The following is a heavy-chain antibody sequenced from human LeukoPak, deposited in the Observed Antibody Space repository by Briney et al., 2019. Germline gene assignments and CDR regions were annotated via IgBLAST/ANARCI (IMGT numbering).Heavy chain of an antibody. D-gene: IGHD6-19*01. CDR2: INPNTGGT. Sequence: ASVKVSCKASGYTFTRYYMKWVGQAPGQGSEWMGWINPNTGGTNYAKKFQGRVTMTRDRTISTAYMELSRLTSDDTAVYYCASYPRYSSSPPFDYWGQGTLVTVSS. J-gene: IGHJ4*02. CDR3: ASYPRYSSSPPFDY. V-gene: IGHV1-2*02. CDR1: GYTFTRYY.